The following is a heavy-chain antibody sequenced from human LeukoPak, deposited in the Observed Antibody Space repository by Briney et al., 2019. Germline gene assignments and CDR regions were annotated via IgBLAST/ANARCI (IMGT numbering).Heavy chain of an antibody. D-gene: IGHD6-19*01. J-gene: IGHJ4*02. Sequence: PGGSLRLSCAASGFTFSSYGMHWVRQAPGKGLEWVAFIRYDGSNKYYADSVKGRFTISRDNSKNTLYLQMNSLRAEDTAVYYCAKDLAVAGAKHQNFDYWGQGTLVTVSS. V-gene: IGHV3-30*02. CDR1: GFTFSSYG. CDR3: AKDLAVAGAKHQNFDY. CDR2: IRYDGSNK.